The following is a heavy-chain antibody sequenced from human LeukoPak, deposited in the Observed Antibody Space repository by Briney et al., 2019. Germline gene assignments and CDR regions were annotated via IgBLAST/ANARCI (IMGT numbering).Heavy chain of an antibody. CDR2: ISDDSSFT. CDR3: AKGRGSGPGCDSFDY. D-gene: IGHD5-12*01. J-gene: IGHJ4*02. Sequence: PGGSLRLSCAASGLVFGKYAMAWVRQAPGKGLECVSIISDDSSFTYYLDSVKGRSTIFRDNSKNTLYLHMNSLKAEDTAVYYCAKGRGSGPGCDSFDYWGQGTLVTVSS. V-gene: IGHV3-23*01. CDR1: GLVFGKYA.